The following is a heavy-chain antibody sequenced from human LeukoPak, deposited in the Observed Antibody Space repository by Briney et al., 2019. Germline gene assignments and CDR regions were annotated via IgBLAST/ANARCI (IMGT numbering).Heavy chain of an antibody. Sequence: PGGSLRLSCAASGFTFSSYSMNWVRQAPGKGLEWVSSISSSSSYIYYADSVKGRFTISRDNAKNSLYLQMNSLRAEDTAVYYCARGXWELPYYFDYWGQGTLVTVSS. J-gene: IGHJ4*02. D-gene: IGHD1-26*01. V-gene: IGHV3-21*01. CDR1: GFTFSSYS. CDR3: ARGXWELPYYFDY. CDR2: ISSSSSYI.